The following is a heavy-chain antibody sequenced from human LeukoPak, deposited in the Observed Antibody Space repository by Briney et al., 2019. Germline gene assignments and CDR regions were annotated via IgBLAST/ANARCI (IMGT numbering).Heavy chain of an antibody. V-gene: IGHV4-34*01. CDR3: ARRAVGATSNYFDY. Sequence: SETLSLTCAVYGGSFSGYYWSWIRQPPGKGLEWIGEINHSGSTNYNPSLKSRVTISVDTSKNQFSLNLISVTAADTAVYYCARRAVGATSNYFDYWGQGTLVTVSS. J-gene: IGHJ4*02. CDR1: GGSFSGYY. D-gene: IGHD1-26*01. CDR2: INHSGST.